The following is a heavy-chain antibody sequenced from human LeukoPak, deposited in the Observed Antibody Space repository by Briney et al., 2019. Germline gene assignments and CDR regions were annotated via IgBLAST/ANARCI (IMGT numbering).Heavy chain of an antibody. CDR1: GSTFSDHY. J-gene: IGHJ4*02. CDR3: ARSRGFCGTTSCYHLDY. D-gene: IGHD2-2*01. CDR2: IRNKANSYTT. Sequence: GGSLRLSCVASGSTFSDHYMDWVRQAPGRGLEWIGRIRNKANSYTTEYAASVKGRFTISRDDSKNSLYLQMNSLKTEDTALYYCARSRGFCGTTSCYHLDYWGQGTLVTVSS. V-gene: IGHV3-72*01.